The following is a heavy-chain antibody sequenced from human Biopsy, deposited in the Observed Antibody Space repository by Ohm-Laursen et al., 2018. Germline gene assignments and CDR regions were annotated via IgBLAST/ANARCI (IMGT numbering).Heavy chain of an antibody. J-gene: IGHJ4*02. V-gene: IGHV1-2*02. Sequence: ASVKVSCKASGYTFTGKYIHWVRKAPGQGFEWMGWINPDSGGINYAQKFQGGVTMTRNTSIGTAYIELSSLRSEDTAVYYCARGRNPVWFGEDLDYWGQGTLVTVSS. CDR3: ARGRNPVWFGEDLDY. D-gene: IGHD3-10*01. CDR1: GYTFTGKY. CDR2: INPDSGGI.